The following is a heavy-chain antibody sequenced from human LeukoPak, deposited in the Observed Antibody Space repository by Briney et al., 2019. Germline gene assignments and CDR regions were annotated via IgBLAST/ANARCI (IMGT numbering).Heavy chain of an antibody. CDR3: ARENPGIAAGLDP. CDR1: GYTFTGYY. Sequence: ASVKVSCKASGYTFTGYYMHWVRQAPGQGPEWMGWINPNSGGTNYTQKFQGRVTMTRDTSISTAYMELSRLRSDDTAVYYCARENPGIAAGLDPWGQGTLVTVSS. CDR2: INPNSGGT. J-gene: IGHJ5*02. D-gene: IGHD6-25*01. V-gene: IGHV1-2*02.